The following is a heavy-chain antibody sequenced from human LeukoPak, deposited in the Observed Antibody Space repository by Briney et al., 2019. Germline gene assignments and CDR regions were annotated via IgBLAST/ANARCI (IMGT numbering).Heavy chain of an antibody. Sequence: PSETLSLTCTGSGGSISSSSYYWGWIRQPPGKGLEWIGSIYYSGSTYYNPSLKSRVTISVDTSKNQFSLKLSSVTAADTAVYYCARHYPRYSYGPAVDYWGQGTLVTVSS. V-gene: IGHV4-39*01. CDR2: IYYSGST. J-gene: IGHJ4*02. CDR3: ARHYPRYSYGPAVDY. D-gene: IGHD5-18*01. CDR1: GGSISSSSYY.